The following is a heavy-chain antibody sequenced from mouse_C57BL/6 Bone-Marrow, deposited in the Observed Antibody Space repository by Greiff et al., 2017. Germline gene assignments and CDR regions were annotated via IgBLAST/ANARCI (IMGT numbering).Heavy chain of an antibody. V-gene: IGHV1-9*01. CDR2: ILPGRGST. Sequence: VQLQQSGAELMKPGASVKLSCKATGYTFTGYWIEWVKQRPGHGLEWIGEILPGRGSTNYNEKFKGKATFTADTSSNTAYMQLSSLTTADSAIYYGVSLCYGSSYWYFDVWGTGTTVIVSS. CDR3: VSLCYGSSYWYFDV. J-gene: IGHJ1*03. D-gene: IGHD1-1*01. CDR1: GYTFTGYW.